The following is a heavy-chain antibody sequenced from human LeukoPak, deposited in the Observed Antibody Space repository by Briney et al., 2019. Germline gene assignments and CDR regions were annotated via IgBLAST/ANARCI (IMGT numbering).Heavy chain of an antibody. J-gene: IGHJ4*02. CDR1: GGSISSYY. V-gene: IGHV4-59*01. CDR3: ARSSTADSSGYYPFDY. CDR2: IYYSGST. D-gene: IGHD3-22*01. Sequence: SETLSLTCTVSGGSISSYYWSWIRQPPGKGLEWIGYIYYSGSTNYNPSLKSRVTISVDTSKNQFSLKLSSVTAADTAVYYCARSSTADSSGYYPFDYWGQGTLVTVSS.